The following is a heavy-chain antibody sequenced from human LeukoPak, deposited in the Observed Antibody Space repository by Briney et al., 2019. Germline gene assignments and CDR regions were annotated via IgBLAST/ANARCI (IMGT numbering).Heavy chain of an antibody. CDR2: MNPNSGNT. D-gene: IGHD4-17*01. Sequence: ASVKVSCKASGYTFTSYDINWVRQATGQGLEWMGWMNPNSGNTGYAQKFQGRVTITRNTSISTAYMELTSLRSEDTAVSYCARGLGVSGDYVAHWGQGTMVTVSS. J-gene: IGHJ5*02. CDR1: GYTFTSYD. CDR3: ARGLGVSGDYVAH. V-gene: IGHV1-8*03.